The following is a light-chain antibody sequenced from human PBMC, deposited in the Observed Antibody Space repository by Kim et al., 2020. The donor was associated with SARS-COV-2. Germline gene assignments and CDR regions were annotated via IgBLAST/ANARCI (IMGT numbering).Light chain of an antibody. V-gene: IGKV3-11*01. J-gene: IGKJ4*01. CDR2: DAS. CDR1: QSVSRY. Sequence: PGERATLPCRASQSVSRYLAWYQQKPGQAPRLLIYDASNRATGIPARFSGSGSGTDFTLTISSLEPEDFAVYYCQQRSNWPPSLTFGGGTKVDIK. CDR3: QQRSNWPPSLT.